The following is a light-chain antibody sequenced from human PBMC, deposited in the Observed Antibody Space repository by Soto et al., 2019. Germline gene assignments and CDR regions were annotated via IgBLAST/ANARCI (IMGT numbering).Light chain of an antibody. V-gene: IGKV3-20*01. Sequence: EFVLTQSPGTLSLSPGERATLSCRASQTVRNNYLAWYQQKHGQAPRLLIYDASSRATGIPDRFSGGGSGTDFTLTISRLEPEDFAVYYCQQFSSYPLTFGGGTK. CDR3: QQFSSYPLT. J-gene: IGKJ4*01. CDR2: DAS. CDR1: QTVRNNY.